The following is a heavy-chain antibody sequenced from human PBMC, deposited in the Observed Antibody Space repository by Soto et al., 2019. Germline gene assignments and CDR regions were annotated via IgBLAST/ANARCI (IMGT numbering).Heavy chain of an antibody. CDR2: MNPNSGNT. Sequence: ATRKAEFGGAGYSIAETDRNWRMQASARGKEWMGWMNPNSGNTGYAQKFQGRVTMTRNTSISTAYMELSSLRSEDTAVYYCARWLLFFDY. D-gene: IGHD2-21*01. CDR3: ARWLLFFDY. CDR1: GYSIAETD. V-gene: IGHV1-8*01. J-gene: IGHJ4*01.